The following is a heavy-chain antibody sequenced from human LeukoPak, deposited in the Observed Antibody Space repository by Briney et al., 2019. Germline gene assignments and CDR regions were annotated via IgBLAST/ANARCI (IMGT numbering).Heavy chain of an antibody. J-gene: IGHJ4*02. CDR3: ARGVIVGAPDHFDY. D-gene: IGHD1-26*01. Sequence: SETLSLTCAVYGGSFSGYYWSWIRQPPGKGLEWIGEINHSGSTNYNPSLKSRVTISVDTSKNQFSLKLSSVTAADTAVYYCARGVIVGAPDHFDYWGQGTLVTVSS. V-gene: IGHV4-34*01. CDR2: INHSGST. CDR1: GGSFSGYY.